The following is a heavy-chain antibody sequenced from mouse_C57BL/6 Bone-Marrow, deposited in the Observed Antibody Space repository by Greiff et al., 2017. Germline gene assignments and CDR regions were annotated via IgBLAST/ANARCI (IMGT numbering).Heavy chain of an antibody. D-gene: IGHD3-3*01. V-gene: IGHV1-64*01. CDR2: IHPNSGST. CDR1: GYTFTSYW. Sequence: QVQLQQPGAELVKPGASVKLSCKASGYTFTSYWMHWVKQRPGQGLEWIGMIHPNSGSTNYNEKFKSKATLTVDKSSNTAYMQLSSLTSEDSAVYYCARRALYYFDYWGQGTTLTVSS. CDR3: ARRALYYFDY. J-gene: IGHJ2*01.